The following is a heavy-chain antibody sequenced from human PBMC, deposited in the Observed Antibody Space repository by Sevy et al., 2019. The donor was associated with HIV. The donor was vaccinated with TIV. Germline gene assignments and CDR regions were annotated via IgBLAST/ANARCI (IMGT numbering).Heavy chain of an antibody. Sequence: ASVKVSFKASGYTFTSYGISWVRQAPGQGLEWMGWISAYNGNTNYAQKLQGRVTMTTDTSTGTAYMELGSLRSDDTAVYYCARKGWYDSSGYSLDAFDIWGQGTMVTVSS. CDR1: GYTFTSYG. V-gene: IGHV1-18*04. J-gene: IGHJ3*02. CDR3: ARKGWYDSSGYSLDAFDI. D-gene: IGHD3-22*01. CDR2: ISAYNGNT.